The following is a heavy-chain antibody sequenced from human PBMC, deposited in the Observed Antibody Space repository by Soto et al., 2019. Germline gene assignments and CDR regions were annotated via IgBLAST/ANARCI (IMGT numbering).Heavy chain of an antibody. CDR3: AHAYGGTSWPNDAFDV. CDR1: GFSFSADGVA. Sequence: QITLKESGPTVVKPTQTLTLTCIFSGFSFSADGVAVGWIRQPPGKALEWLALIFWDDDPRYSPSLKSRLTITKDTSKNQVVLTMTNMVPVDTGTYYCAHAYGGTSWPNDAFDVWGQGTVVTVSS. V-gene: IGHV2-5*02. D-gene: IGHD2-21*01. J-gene: IGHJ3*01. CDR2: IFWDDDP.